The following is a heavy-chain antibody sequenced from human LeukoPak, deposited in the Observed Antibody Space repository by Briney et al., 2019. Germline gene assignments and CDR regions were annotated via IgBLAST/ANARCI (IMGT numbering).Heavy chain of an antibody. D-gene: IGHD6-19*01. V-gene: IGHV3-23*01. J-gene: IGHJ4*02. CDR3: TIDLMTGFSSGWHFAS. Sequence: GGSLRLSCAASGLTLKNFAMSWVRQAPGKGLEWLAVTSGDEDSTHYADSVRGHFVISTDNSKHTSFLHMNSLRAEDTAVYYCTIDLMTGFSSGWHFASWGQGTLVAASS. CDR2: TSGDEDST. CDR1: GLTLKNFA.